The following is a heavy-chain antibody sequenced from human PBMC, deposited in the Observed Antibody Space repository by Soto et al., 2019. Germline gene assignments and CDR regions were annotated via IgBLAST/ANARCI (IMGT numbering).Heavy chain of an antibody. Sequence: GGSLRLSCAASGFTFSSYAMSWVRQAPGKGLEWVSAISGSGGSTYYADSVKGRFTISRDNSKNTLYLQMNSLRAEDTAVYYCAKGPPLGYCSSTSCYRVDYWGQGTLVTGLL. D-gene: IGHD2-2*01. CDR3: AKGPPLGYCSSTSCYRVDY. CDR1: GFTFSSYA. J-gene: IGHJ4*02. V-gene: IGHV3-23*01. CDR2: ISGSGGST.